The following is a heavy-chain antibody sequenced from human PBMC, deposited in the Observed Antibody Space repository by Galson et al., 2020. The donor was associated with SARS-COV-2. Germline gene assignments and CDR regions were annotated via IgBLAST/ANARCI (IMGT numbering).Heavy chain of an antibody. Sequence: GGPLRLSCVASGFTFSSYWMNWVSQAPGKGLEWVANIRQNGIEKNYVDSAKGRFTISGDNAQNSLYLEMNSLRAEDTAVYYCAGAGALVYWGQGTLVTVSS. CDR3: AGAGALVY. CDR2: IRQNGIEK. V-gene: IGHV3-7*03. D-gene: IGHD2-15*01. J-gene: IGHJ4*02. CDR1: GFTFSSYW.